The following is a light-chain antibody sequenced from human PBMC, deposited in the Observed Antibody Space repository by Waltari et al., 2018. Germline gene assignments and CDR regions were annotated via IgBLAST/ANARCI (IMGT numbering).Light chain of an antibody. CDR3: SSYASGRTFVV. CDR2: EVN. CDR1: SNDVGSYSP. V-gene: IGLV2-23*02. J-gene: IGLJ2*01. Sequence: QSALTQPASMSGSPGQSITISCTGTSNDVGSYSPVSWYQQHPGQAPKLLIYEVNKRTTEVSVRFSSYKSEYTASLTITGLQAEDEAVYHCSSYASGRTFVVFGGGTKLTVL.